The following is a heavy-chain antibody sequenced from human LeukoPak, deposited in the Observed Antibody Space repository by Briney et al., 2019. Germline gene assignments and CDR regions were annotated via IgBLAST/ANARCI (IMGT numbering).Heavy chain of an antibody. V-gene: IGHV3-30*03. CDR1: GFTFSSYG. J-gene: IGHJ4*02. Sequence: PGRSLRLSCAASGFTFSSYGMHWVRQAPGKGLEWVAVISYDGSNKYYADSVKGRFTISRDNSKNTLYLQMNSLRAEDTAVYYCARAEAVAGTFDSWGQGTLVTVSS. CDR3: ARAEAVAGTFDS. D-gene: IGHD6-19*01. CDR2: ISYDGSNK.